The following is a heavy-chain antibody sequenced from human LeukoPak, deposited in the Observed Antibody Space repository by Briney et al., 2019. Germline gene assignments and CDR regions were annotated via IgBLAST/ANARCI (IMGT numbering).Heavy chain of an antibody. V-gene: IGHV3-21*01. D-gene: IGHD3-22*01. J-gene: IGHJ4*02. Sequence: PGGSLRLSCAASGFTFSSFSMNWVRQAPGKGLEWVSSISSSSSYIYYADSVKGRFTISRDNAKNSLYLQMNSLRAEDTVVYYCARALVYYDSSGYYYWGQGTLVTVSS. CDR1: GFTFSSFS. CDR2: ISSSSSYI. CDR3: ARALVYYDSSGYYY.